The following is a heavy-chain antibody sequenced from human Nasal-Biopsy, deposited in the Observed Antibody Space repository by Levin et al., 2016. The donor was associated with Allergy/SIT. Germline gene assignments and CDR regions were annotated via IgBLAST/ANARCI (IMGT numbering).Heavy chain of an antibody. CDR3: ARHQYYSDSGSLRDYYGMDV. CDR1: GYSFNNYW. CDR2: IDPTDSYI. V-gene: IGHV5-10-1*01. Sequence: GESLKISCEGSGYSFNNYWISWVRQMPGKGLEWMGRIDPTDSYINYSPSFQGHVTISIDKSISTAYLQWSSLQASDTAMYYCARHQYYSDSGSLRDYYGMDVWGQGTTVTVTS. J-gene: IGHJ6*02. D-gene: IGHD3-10*01.